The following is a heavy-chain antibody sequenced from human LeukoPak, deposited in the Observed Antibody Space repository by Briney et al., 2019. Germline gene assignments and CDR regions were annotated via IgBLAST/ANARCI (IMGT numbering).Heavy chain of an antibody. CDR2: ISSSGSTI. CDR1: GFTFSSFE. V-gene: IGHV3-48*03. D-gene: IGHD2-2*01. CDR3: ARDIRSSYQSPSYYYYYGMDV. J-gene: IGHJ6*02. Sequence: GGSLRLSCAASGFTFSSFEMNWVRQAPGKGLEGVSYISSSGSTIFYADSVKGRFTISRDNAKNSLYLQMNSLRAEDAAVYYCARDIRSSYQSPSYYYYYGMDVWGRGTTVTVSS.